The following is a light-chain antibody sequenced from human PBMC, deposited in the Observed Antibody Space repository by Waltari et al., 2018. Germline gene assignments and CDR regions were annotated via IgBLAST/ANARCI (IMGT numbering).Light chain of an antibody. Sequence: QSVLTQPPSVSGAPGQRVTISCTGSNSNLGAGYDVPWYQQLPGTAPKLPIYANTNRPSGVPDRFSGSKSGTSAARAITGLQAEDEADYYCQSYDTSLSGSRVFGGGTKLTVL. CDR1: NSNLGAGYD. CDR2: ANT. CDR3: QSYDTSLSGSRV. J-gene: IGLJ2*01. V-gene: IGLV1-40*01.